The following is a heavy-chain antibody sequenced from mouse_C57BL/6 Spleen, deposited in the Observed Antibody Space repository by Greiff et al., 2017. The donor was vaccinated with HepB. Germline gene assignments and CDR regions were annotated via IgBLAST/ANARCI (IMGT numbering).Heavy chain of an antibody. Sequence: QVQLQQSGAELARPGASVKLSCKASGYTFTSYGISWVKQRTGQGLEWIGEIYPRSGNTYYNEKFKGKATLTADKSSSTAYMELRSLTSEDSAVYFCARFYHGSSYYYAMDYWGQGTSVTVSS. J-gene: IGHJ4*01. V-gene: IGHV1-81*01. CDR2: IYPRSGNT. CDR1: GYTFTSYG. CDR3: ARFYHGSSYYYAMDY. D-gene: IGHD1-1*01.